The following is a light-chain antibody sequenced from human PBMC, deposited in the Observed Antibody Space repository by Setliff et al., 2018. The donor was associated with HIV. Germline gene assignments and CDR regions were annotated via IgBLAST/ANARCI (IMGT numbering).Light chain of an antibody. CDR1: SGDIGAYNY. Sequence: QSALTQPRSVSGSPGQSVTFSCTGSSGDIGAYNYVSWYQQHPGKAPKLIIYDVTRRPSGVPDRLSGSKSGDTASLTISGLQSEDEADYYCCSYAGTYTYLFGSGTKATVL. CDR2: DVT. V-gene: IGLV2-11*01. J-gene: IGLJ1*01. CDR3: CSYAGTYTYL.